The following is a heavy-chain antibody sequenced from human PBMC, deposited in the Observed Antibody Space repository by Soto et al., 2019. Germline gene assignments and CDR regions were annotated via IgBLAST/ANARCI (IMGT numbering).Heavy chain of an antibody. CDR3: TRDASRDSSARGWFDP. CDR2: ISSNRAYI. V-gene: IGHV3-21*01. J-gene: IGHJ5*02. CDR1: GFTFRSFT. D-gene: IGHD6-13*01. Sequence: GGSLRLSCAASGFTFRSFTMNWVRQAPGKGLEWVSTISSNRAYIYYTDALRGRFTISRDNAKSSLQLQMNSLRAEDTAVYYCTRDASRDSSARGWFDPWGPGTLVTVS.